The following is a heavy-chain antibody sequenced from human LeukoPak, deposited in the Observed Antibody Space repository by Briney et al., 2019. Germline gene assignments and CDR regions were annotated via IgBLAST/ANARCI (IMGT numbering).Heavy chain of an antibody. J-gene: IGHJ4*02. CDR3: ARGALVVVPAAIFGPNDY. V-gene: IGHV3-66*01. D-gene: IGHD2-2*01. Sequence: GGSLRLSCAASGFTVNSNYMTWVRQAPGKGLEWVSSIYSNTYYVDSVKGRFTISRDNAKNSLYLQMNSLRAEDTAVYYCARGALVVVPAAIFGPNDYWGQGTLVTVSS. CDR2: IYSNT. CDR1: GFTVNSNY.